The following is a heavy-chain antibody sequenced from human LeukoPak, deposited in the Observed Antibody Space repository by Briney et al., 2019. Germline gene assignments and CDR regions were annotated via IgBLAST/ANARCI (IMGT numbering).Heavy chain of an antibody. CDR3: ARGRYGDRFDY. Sequence: SETLSLTCTVSGGSISGYYWSWIRQPPEKGLEWIGYIFYSGSTNYSPSLKSRVTISVDTSKNQFSLRLSSVTAADTAVYYCARGRYGDRFDYWGQGTLVTVSS. CDR1: GGSISGYY. CDR2: IFYSGST. V-gene: IGHV4-59*01. D-gene: IGHD4-17*01. J-gene: IGHJ4*02.